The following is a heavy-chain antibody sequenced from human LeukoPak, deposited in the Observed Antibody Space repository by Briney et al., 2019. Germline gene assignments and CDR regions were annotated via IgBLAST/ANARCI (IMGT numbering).Heavy chain of an antibody. D-gene: IGHD4-23*01. J-gene: IGHJ4*02. CDR3: ARGSYGGNFDY. CDR1: GFSFSSYA. Sequence: GGSLRLSCAASGFSFSSYAMNWVRQAPGKGLEWVSSIGSSSTNIYYRDSVKGRFTISRDNAKKSLYLQMNTLRAEDTAVYHCARGSYGGNFDYWGQGTLVTVSS. V-gene: IGHV3-21*01. CDR2: IGSSSTNI.